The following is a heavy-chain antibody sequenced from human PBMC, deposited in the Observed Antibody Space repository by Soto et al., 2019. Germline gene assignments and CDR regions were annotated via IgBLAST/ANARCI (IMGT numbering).Heavy chain of an antibody. V-gene: IGHV1-69*01. CDR2: IMPVSGAA. CDR1: AGTFTNSL. CDR3: AMEQWSHLSSFEHYNGMDV. D-gene: IGHD1-1*01. J-gene: IGHJ6*02. Sequence: HVHLLQSGPEVKKPGSSVNVSRRASAGTFTNSLISWVRQARGQGLEWLGAIMPVSGAAIYAQIFNGRITITAAESTSTVYMALSSLRSEDTAVYYCAMEQWSHLSSFEHYNGMDVWGQGTPVTVSS.